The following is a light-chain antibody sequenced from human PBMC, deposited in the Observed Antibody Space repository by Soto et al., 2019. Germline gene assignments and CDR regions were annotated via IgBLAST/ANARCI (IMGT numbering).Light chain of an antibody. J-gene: IGKJ3*01. Sequence: EIVLTQSPGTLSLSPGERATLACRASQRVSSSYLAWYQQKPGQAPRLLIYGASSRATGIPDRFSGSGSGTDFTLTISRLEAEDFAVYYCQRYGSSPFTFGPGTKVYIQ. CDR2: GAS. CDR3: QRYGSSPFT. V-gene: IGKV3-20*01. CDR1: QRVSSSY.